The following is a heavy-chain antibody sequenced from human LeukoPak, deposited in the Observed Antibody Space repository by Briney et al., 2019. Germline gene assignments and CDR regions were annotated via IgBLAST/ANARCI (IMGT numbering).Heavy chain of an antibody. Sequence: SETLSLTCTVSGGSISSYYWSWIRQPAGKGLEWIGRIYTSGSTNYSPSLKSRVTMSVDTSKNQFSLKLSSVTAADTAVYYCARGGSGSYPYYYYYMDVWGKGTTVTVSS. D-gene: IGHD1-26*01. V-gene: IGHV4-4*07. CDR3: ARGGSGSYPYYYYYMDV. CDR2: IYTSGST. J-gene: IGHJ6*03. CDR1: GGSISSYY.